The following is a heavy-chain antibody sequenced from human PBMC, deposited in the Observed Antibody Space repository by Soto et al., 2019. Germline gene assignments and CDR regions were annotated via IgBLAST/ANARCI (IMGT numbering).Heavy chain of an antibody. CDR3: ARWTNYDYFDY. D-gene: IGHD3-22*01. J-gene: IGHJ4*02. CDR2: IYHSGST. Sequence: KPSETLSLTCAVSGYSISSGYYWGWIRQPPGKGLEWIGSIYHSGSTYYNPSLKSRVTISVDTSKNQFSLKLSSVTAADTAVYYCARWTNYDYFDYWGQGTLVTVSS. V-gene: IGHV4-38-2*01. CDR1: GYSISSGYY.